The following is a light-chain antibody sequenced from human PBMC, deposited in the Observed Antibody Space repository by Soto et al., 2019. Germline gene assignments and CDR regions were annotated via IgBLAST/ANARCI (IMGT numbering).Light chain of an antibody. CDR1: QSISSW. CDR3: QHYNCYPWT. CDR2: KAS. Sequence: DIQMTQSPSTLSASVGDRVTITCRASQSISSWLAWYQRKPGKAPKLLIYKASSLESGVPSRFSGSGSGTEFTLTISSLQPDDFATYYCQHYNCYPWTFGQGTKVEIK. V-gene: IGKV1-5*03. J-gene: IGKJ1*01.